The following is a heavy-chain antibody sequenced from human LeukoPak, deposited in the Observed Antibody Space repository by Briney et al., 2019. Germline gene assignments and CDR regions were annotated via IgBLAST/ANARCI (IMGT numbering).Heavy chain of an antibody. CDR2: INPNSGGT. J-gene: IGHJ3*02. Sequence: GASVKVSCKASGYTFTSYGISWVRQAPGQGLEWMGWINPNSGGTNYAQKFQGWVTMTRDTSTSTVYMELSSLRSEDTAVYYCARSEITTAANDAFDIWGQGTMATVSS. CDR3: ARSEITTAANDAFDI. CDR1: GYTFTSYG. V-gene: IGHV1-2*04. D-gene: IGHD2-2*01.